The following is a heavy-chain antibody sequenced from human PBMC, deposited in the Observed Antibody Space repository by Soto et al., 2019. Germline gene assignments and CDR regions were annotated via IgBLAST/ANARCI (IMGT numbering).Heavy chain of an antibody. CDR2: ISAYNDNT. Sequence: ASVKVSCKASGYTFTTYGFSWVRQAPGQGLEWMGWISAYNDNTNYAQKLQGRLTMTTDTSTSTAYMELRSLKSDDTAVYYCVRLLRLSGTIPVTGFGWFDPWGQGTLVTVSS. J-gene: IGHJ5*02. CDR1: GYTFTTYG. V-gene: IGHV1-18*04. CDR3: VRLLRLSGTIPVTGFGWFDP. D-gene: IGHD6-19*01.